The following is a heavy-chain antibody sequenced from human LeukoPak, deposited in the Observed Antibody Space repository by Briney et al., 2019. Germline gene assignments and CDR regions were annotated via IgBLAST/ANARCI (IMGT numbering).Heavy chain of an antibody. D-gene: IGHD1-26*01. CDR3: AKARWDLISQGFDP. Sequence: GASVKVSCKAFGYKLTDNWIHWVRQAPGQGLEWMGWINTKTGATNIAQKFQGRVTMTRDTSVNTAYIEVSRLTSDDTAVYYCAKARWDLISQGFDPWGQGTLVTVSS. CDR1: GYKLTDNW. CDR2: INTKTGAT. J-gene: IGHJ5*02. V-gene: IGHV1-2*02.